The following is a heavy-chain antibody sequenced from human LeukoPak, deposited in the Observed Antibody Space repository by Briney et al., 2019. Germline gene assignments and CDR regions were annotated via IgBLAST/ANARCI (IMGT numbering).Heavy chain of an antibody. D-gene: IGHD3-3*01. Sequence: GRSLRLSCAASGFTFSSYGMHWVRQAPGKGLEWVAFISYDGSNKYYADSVKGRFTISRDNSKNTLYLQMNSLRAEDTAVYYCAKVHYDFWSGTNIDYWGQGTLVTVSS. V-gene: IGHV3-30*18. CDR3: AKVHYDFWSGTNIDY. CDR1: GFTFSSYG. CDR2: ISYDGSNK. J-gene: IGHJ4*02.